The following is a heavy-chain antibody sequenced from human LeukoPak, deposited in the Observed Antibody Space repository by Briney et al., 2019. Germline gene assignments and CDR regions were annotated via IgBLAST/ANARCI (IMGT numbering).Heavy chain of an antibody. CDR1: GYTFTSYD. Sequence: ASVKVSCKASGYTFTSYDINWVRQATGQGLEWMGWISAYNGNTNYAQKLQGRVTMTTDTSTSTAYMELRSLRSDDTAVYYCARDPPSIAALDYWGQGTLVTVSS. D-gene: IGHD6-6*01. J-gene: IGHJ4*02. CDR2: ISAYNGNT. CDR3: ARDPPSIAALDY. V-gene: IGHV1-18*01.